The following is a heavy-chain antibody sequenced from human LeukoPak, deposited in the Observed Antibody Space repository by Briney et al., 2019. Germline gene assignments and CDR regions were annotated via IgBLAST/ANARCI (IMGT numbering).Heavy chain of an antibody. CDR3: ARYNWNDEDYFDY. Sequence: GEPLTLTCGASGLTFSDYSMNWVRQAPGKALEWVTYISSVGNTVYYADSVKVRFTITRDNAKNSLYLQMSSLRDEDTAVYYCARYNWNDEDYFDYWGQGTLVTVSS. CDR2: ISSVGNTV. V-gene: IGHV3-48*02. D-gene: IGHD1-20*01. CDR1: GLTFSDYS. J-gene: IGHJ4*02.